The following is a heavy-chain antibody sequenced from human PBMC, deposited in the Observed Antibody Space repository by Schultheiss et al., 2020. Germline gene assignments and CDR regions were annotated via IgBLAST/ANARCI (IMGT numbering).Heavy chain of an antibody. D-gene: IGHD6-6*01. CDR2: IYYSGST. V-gene: IGHV4-31*03. Sequence: SQTLSLTCTVSGGSISSGGYYWSWIRQHPGKGLEWIGYIYYSGSTYYNPSLKSRVTISVDTSKNQFSLKLSSVTAADTAVYYCARASNGAARRWFDPWGQGTLVTVSS. CDR3: ARASNGAARRWFDP. J-gene: IGHJ5*02. CDR1: GGSISSGGYY.